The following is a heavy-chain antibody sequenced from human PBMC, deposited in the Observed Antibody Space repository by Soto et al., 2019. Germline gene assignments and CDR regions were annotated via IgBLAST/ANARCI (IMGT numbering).Heavy chain of an antibody. CDR3: AREGEDSSGYYDAFDI. CDR2: IYYSGST. D-gene: IGHD3-22*01. Sequence: PSETLSLTCTVSGGSISSSSYYWGWIRQPPGKGLEWIGSIYYSGSTYYNPSLKSRVTISVDTSKNQFSLKLSSVTAADTAVYYCAREGEDSSGYYDAFDIWGQGTMVTVSS. CDR1: GGSISSSSYY. V-gene: IGHV4-39*02. J-gene: IGHJ3*02.